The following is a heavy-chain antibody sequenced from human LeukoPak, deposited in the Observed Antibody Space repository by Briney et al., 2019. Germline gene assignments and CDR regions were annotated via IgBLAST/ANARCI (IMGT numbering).Heavy chain of an antibody. D-gene: IGHD2-2*01. CDR1: GYTFTSYG. J-gene: IGHJ4*02. Sequence: GASVKVSCKASGYTFTSYGISWVRQAPGQGLEWMGWISAYNGNTNYAQKLQGRVTMTTDTSTSTAYMELRSLRSDDTAVYYCARDPRQYCSSTSCYSTHLDYWGQGTLVTVSP. V-gene: IGHV1-18*04. CDR2: ISAYNGNT. CDR3: ARDPRQYCSSTSCYSTHLDY.